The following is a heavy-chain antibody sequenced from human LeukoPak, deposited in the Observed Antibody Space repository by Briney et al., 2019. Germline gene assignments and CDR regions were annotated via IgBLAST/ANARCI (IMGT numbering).Heavy chain of an antibody. CDR3: AKDLIYCSSTSCYEPGGYYYVY. J-gene: IGHJ4*02. V-gene: IGHV3-23*01. D-gene: IGHD2-2*01. CDR2: ISGSGGST. Sequence: PGGSLRLSCAASGFTFSSYAMSWVRQAPGKGLEWVSAISGSGGSTYYADSVKGRFTISRDNSKNTLYLQMNSLRAEDTAVYYCAKDLIYCSSTSCYEPGGYYYVYRGQGTLVTVSS. CDR1: GFTFSSYA.